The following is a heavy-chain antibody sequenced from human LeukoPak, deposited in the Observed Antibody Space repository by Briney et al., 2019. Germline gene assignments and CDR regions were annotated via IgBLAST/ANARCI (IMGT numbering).Heavy chain of an antibody. J-gene: IGHJ6*03. CDR3: ARVGKILRFLEWSAYYYYMDV. Sequence: PSETLSLTCAVYGGSFSGYYWSWIRQPPGKGLEWIGEINHSGSTNYNPSLKSRVTISVDTSKNQFSLKLSSVTAADTAVYYCARVGKILRFLEWSAYYYYMDVWGKGTTVTVSS. CDR1: GGSFSGYY. V-gene: IGHV4-34*01. CDR2: INHSGST. D-gene: IGHD3-3*01.